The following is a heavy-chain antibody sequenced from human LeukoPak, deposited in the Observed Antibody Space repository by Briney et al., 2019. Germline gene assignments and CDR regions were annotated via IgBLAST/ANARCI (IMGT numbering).Heavy chain of an antibody. CDR2: IYYSGST. Sequence: SETLCLTCTVSGGSISSSSYYWGWIRQPPGKGLEWIGSIYYSGSTYYNPSLKSRVTISVDTSKNQFSLKLSSVTAADTAVYYCASHVDSRTKLLDYWGQGTLITVSS. CDR3: ASHVDSRTKLLDY. CDR1: GGSISSSSYY. J-gene: IGHJ4*02. V-gene: IGHV4-39*07. D-gene: IGHD4-17*01.